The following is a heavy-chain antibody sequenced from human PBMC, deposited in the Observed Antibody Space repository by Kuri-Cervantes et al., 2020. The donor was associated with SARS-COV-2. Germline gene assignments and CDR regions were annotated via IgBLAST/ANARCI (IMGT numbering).Heavy chain of an antibody. D-gene: IGHD3-10*01. CDR1: GFTFSSYA. CDR3: ARLGLLWFRESQTGWFDP. CDR2: IWYDGSNK. J-gene: IGHJ5*02. V-gene: IGHV3-33*08. Sequence: SLKISCAASGFTFSSYAMHWVRQAPGKGLEWVAVIWYDGSNKYYADSVKGRFTISRDNSKNTLYLQMNSLRAEDTAVYYCARLGLLWFRESQTGWFDPWGQGTLVTVSS.